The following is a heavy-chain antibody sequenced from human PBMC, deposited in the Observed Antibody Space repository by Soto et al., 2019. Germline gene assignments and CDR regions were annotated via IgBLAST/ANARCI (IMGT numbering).Heavy chain of an antibody. D-gene: IGHD3-22*01. CDR2: ISFDGSNR. J-gene: IGHJ4*02. CDR3: ARAHGPYYDSSYYGLARNYFDY. CDR1: GFTFSSHA. Sequence: HPGGSLRLSCAAAGFTFSSHAMNWVRQAPGKGLEWVAVISFDGSNRYYADSQRGRLTISRDNSRSTLYLQMDNLRPDDTAIYYCARAHGPYYDSSYYGLARNYFDYWGQGTLVTVSS. V-gene: IGHV3-30*03.